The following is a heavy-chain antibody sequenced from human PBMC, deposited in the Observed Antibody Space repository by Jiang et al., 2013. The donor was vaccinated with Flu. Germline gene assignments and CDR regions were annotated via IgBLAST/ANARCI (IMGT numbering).Heavy chain of an antibody. CDR2: ISYSGST. CDR1: GGSISSSTYY. D-gene: IGHD3-16*02. Sequence: GSGLVKPSETLSLTCTVSGGSISSSTYYWGWIRQPPGKGLEWIGSISYSGSTYYNPSLKSRVTISVDTSKNQFSLNLSSVTAADTAVYYCARLSTYDYVWGSYRHFDYWGQGTLVTVSS. J-gene: IGHJ4*02. V-gene: IGHV4-39*01. CDR3: ARLSTYDYVWGSYRHFDY.